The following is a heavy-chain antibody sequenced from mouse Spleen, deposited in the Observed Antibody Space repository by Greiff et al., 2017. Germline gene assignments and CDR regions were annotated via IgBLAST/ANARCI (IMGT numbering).Heavy chain of an antibody. D-gene: IGHD2-4*01. V-gene: IGHV1-55*01. Sequence: VQLQQPGAELVKPGASVKMSCKASGYTFTSYWITWVKQRPGQGLEWIGDIYPGSGSTNYNEKFKSKATLTVDTSSSTAYMQLSSLTSEDSAVYYCARTYYDHYYAMDYWGQGTSVTVSS. CDR1: GYTFTSYW. J-gene: IGHJ4*01. CDR3: ARTYYDHYYAMDY. CDR2: IYPGSGST.